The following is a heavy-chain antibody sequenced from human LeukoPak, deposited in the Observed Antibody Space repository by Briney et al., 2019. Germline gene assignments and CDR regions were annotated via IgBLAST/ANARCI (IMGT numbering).Heavy chain of an antibody. CDR3: AKSSGFPGGWFDP. V-gene: IGHV3-23*01. D-gene: IGHD3-16*01. CDR2: ISGSGGST. CDR1: GFTFSSYA. J-gene: IGHJ5*02. Sequence: GGSLRLSCAASGFTFSSYAMSWVRQAPGKGLDWVSAISGSGGSTYHADSVKGRFTISRDNSKNTLYLQMNSLRAEDTAVYYCAKSSGFPGGWFDPWGQGTLVTVSS.